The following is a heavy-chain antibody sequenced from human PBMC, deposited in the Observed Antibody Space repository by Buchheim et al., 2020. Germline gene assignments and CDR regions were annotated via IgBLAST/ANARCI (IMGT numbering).Heavy chain of an antibody. D-gene: IGHD6-19*01. V-gene: IGHV4-4*02. CDR2: IYHSGST. J-gene: IGHJ4*02. CDR3: ASGLTRVAVAGHLRK. Sequence: QVQLQESGPGLVKPSGTLSLTCAVSGGSISSSNWWSWVRQPPGKGLAWIGEIYHSGSTNYNPSLKSRVTISVAKSKNQFSLKLSSVTAADTAVYYCASGLTRVAVAGHLRKWGQGTL. CDR1: GGSISSSNW.